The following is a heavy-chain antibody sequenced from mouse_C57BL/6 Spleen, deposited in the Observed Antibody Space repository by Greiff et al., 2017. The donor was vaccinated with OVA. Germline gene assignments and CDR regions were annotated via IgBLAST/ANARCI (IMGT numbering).Heavy chain of an antibody. Sequence: EVQGVESGGGLVKPGGSLKLSCAASGFTFSDYGMHWVRQAPEKGLEWVAYISSGSSTIYYADTVKGRFTISRDNAKNTLFLQMTSLRSEDTAMYYCARDSNFYYFDYWGQGTTLTVSS. J-gene: IGHJ2*01. CDR1: GFTFSDYG. D-gene: IGHD2-5*01. CDR3: ARDSNFYYFDY. V-gene: IGHV5-17*01. CDR2: ISSGSSTI.